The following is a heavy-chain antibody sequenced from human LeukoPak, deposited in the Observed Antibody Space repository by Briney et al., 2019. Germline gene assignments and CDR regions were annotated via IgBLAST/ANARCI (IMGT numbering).Heavy chain of an antibody. CDR1: GFTFSDHY. Sequence: GGSLRLSCAASGFTFSDHYMDWVRQAPGKGLEWVGRTRNKANSYTTEYAASVKGRFTISRDDSKNSLYLQMNSLKTEDTAVYYCARQKYVGRLTDYWGQGTLVTVSS. J-gene: IGHJ4*02. V-gene: IGHV3-72*01. CDR2: TRNKANSYTT. CDR3: ARQKYVGRLTDY. D-gene: IGHD2-15*01.